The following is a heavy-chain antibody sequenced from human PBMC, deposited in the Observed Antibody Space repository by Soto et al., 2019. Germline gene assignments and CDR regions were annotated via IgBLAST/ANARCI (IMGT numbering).Heavy chain of an antibody. CDR2: IIPIFGTA. CDR3: ARRAGGGRVDY. J-gene: IGHJ4*02. D-gene: IGHD2-15*01. CDR1: GGTLSRYA. V-gene: IGHV1-69*12. Sequence: QVQLVQSGAEVKKPGSSVKVSFKASGGTLSRYAVSWVRQAPGQGLEWMGGIIPIFGTANYAQKFQGRVTITADESTSTAYMELSSLRSEDTAVYYCARRAGGGRVDYWGQGTLVTVSS.